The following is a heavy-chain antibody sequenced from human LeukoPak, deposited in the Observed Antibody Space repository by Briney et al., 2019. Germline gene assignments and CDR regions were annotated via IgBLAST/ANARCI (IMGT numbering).Heavy chain of an antibody. J-gene: IGHJ4*02. V-gene: IGHV3-64D*06. CDR2: ISSNGGST. CDR1: GFTFSSYA. D-gene: IGHD5-18*01. CDR3: VKGHRAMAVVTALDY. Sequence: HPGGSLRLSCAASGFTFSSYAMHWVRQAPGKGLEYVSVISSNGGSTYHADSVKGRFTISRDNSKNTLYLQMSSLRAEDTAVYYCVKGHRAMAVVTALDYWGQGTLVTVSS.